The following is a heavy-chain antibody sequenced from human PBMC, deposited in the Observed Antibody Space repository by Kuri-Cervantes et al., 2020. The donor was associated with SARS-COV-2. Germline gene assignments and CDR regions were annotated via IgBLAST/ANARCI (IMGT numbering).Heavy chain of an antibody. CDR1: HFTFSSYA. Sequence: GESLKISCAASHFTFSSYAFHWVRQAPGKGLEWVSYISSSSSTIYYADSVKGRFTISRDSAKNSLYLQMNSLKAEDTAVYYCAKDLDSGRPHNEFWGQGTLVTVSS. J-gene: IGHJ4*02. D-gene: IGHD4-17*01. CDR2: ISSSSSTI. CDR3: AKDLDSGRPHNEF. V-gene: IGHV3-48*03.